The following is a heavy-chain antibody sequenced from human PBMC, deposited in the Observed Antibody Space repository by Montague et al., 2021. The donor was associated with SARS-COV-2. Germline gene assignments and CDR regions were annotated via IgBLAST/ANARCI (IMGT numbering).Heavy chain of an antibody. CDR2: INHSGST. D-gene: IGHD3-10*01. Sequence: SETLSLTCAVYGGSFSGYYWSWIRQPPGKGLEWIGEINHSGSTNYSPSRKSRVTISVDTSKNQFSLKLSSVTAADTAVYYCARVRYYGSGTSLGMDVWGQGTTVTVSS. CDR1: GGSFSGYY. J-gene: IGHJ6*02. V-gene: IGHV4-34*01. CDR3: ARVRYYGSGTSLGMDV.